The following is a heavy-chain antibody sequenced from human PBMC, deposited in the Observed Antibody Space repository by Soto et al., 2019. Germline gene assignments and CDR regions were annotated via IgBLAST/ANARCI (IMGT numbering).Heavy chain of an antibody. J-gene: IGHJ6*02. V-gene: IGHV4-30-4*01. CDR3: FTDGPYYYCMDV. CDR1: GDSISNSDYH. Sequence: PSETLSISCTVSGDSISNSDYHWNWIRQSPGKGLEWIASIDYSGTTYYNPSLKSRVIISTDTSKNLFSLKLRSVTAADTALYFCFTDGPYYYCMDVWGQVTTVT. CDR2: IDYSGTT.